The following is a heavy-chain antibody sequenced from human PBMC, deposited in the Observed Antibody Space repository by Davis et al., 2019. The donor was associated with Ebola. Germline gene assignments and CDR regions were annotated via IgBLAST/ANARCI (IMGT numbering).Heavy chain of an antibody. V-gene: IGHV4-59*05. CDR2: IYYSGST. J-gene: IGHJ6*02. Sequence: SETLSLTCTVSGGSISSYYWSWIRQPPGKGLEWIGSIYYSGSTYYNPSLKSRVTISVGTSKNQFSLKLTSVTAADTAVYYCARGGYCSSTSCYGYYYYGMDVWGQGTTVTVSS. D-gene: IGHD2-2*01. CDR3: ARGGYCSSTSCYGYYYYGMDV. CDR1: GGSISSYY.